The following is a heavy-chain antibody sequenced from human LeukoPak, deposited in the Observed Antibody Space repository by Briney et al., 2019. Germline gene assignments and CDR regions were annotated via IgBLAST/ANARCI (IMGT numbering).Heavy chain of an antibody. CDR3: ANFEGSSQAFHI. Sequence: GGSLRLSCAASGFTFTNYAMHWVRQAPGKGLEWVANILYDGSRKNYADSVKGRFSVYRDNSNYSLYLQMNSLGIEDTAVYYCANFEGSSQAFHIWGQGTLVTVSS. CDR1: GFTFTNYA. J-gene: IGHJ3*02. D-gene: IGHD6-13*01. CDR2: ILYDGSRK. V-gene: IGHV3-30*18.